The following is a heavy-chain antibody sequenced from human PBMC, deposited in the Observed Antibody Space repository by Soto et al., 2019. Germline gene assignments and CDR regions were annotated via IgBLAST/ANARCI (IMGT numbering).Heavy chain of an antibody. Sequence: GGSLRLSCAASGFTFSGYGMHWVRQAPGKGLEWVAVISYDGSNKYYADSVKGRFTISRDNSKNTLYLQMNSLRAEDTAVYYCARSLYDYVWGSYRYTGFDYWGQGTLVTVSS. CDR2: ISYDGSNK. CDR3: ARSLYDYVWGSYRYTGFDY. V-gene: IGHV3-30-3*01. D-gene: IGHD3-16*02. J-gene: IGHJ4*02. CDR1: GFTFSGYG.